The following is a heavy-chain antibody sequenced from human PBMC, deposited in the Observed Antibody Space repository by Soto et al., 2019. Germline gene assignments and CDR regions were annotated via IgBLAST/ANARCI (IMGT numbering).Heavy chain of an antibody. CDR3: AIHISSYGDYCYLMDF. J-gene: IGHJ6*01. Sequence: GESLKISCKGSGYTFTDYWNGWVRQLPGKGLEWMGIIYPGDSDTRYSPSFQGHVTITVDKSTSTAYLQRNTLKASDTATYYRAIHISSYGDYCYLMDFWGQGTTVTVS. D-gene: IGHD2-2*01. CDR1: GYTFTDYW. V-gene: IGHV5-51*01. CDR2: IYPGDSDT.